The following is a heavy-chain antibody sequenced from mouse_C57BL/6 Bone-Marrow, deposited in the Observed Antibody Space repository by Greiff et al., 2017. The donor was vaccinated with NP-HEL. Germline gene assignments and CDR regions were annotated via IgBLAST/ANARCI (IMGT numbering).Heavy chain of an antibody. J-gene: IGHJ3*01. Sequence: VQLQQSGAELARPGASVKLSCKASGYTFTSYGISWVKQRTGQGLEWIGEIYPRSGNTYYNEKFKGKATLTAEKSSSTAYMELRSLTSEDSAVYFCATDSSGYWFAYWGQGTLVTVSA. CDR3: ATDSSGYWFAY. CDR1: GYTFTSYG. D-gene: IGHD3-2*02. CDR2: IYPRSGNT. V-gene: IGHV1-81*01.